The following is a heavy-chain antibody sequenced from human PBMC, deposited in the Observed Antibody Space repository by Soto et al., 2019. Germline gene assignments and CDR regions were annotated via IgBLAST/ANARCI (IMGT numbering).Heavy chain of an antibody. CDR3: AREGYCSSTSCYRMQGVWDAFDI. CDR2: ISYDGSNK. V-gene: IGHV3-30-3*01. J-gene: IGHJ3*02. Sequence: QVQLVESGGGVVQPGRSLRLSCAASGFTFSSYAMHWVRQAPGKGLEWVAVISYDGSNKYYADSVKGRFTISRDNSKNTLYLQMNSLRAEDTAVYYCAREGYCSSTSCYRMQGVWDAFDIWGQGTMVTVSS. D-gene: IGHD2-2*01. CDR1: GFTFSSYA.